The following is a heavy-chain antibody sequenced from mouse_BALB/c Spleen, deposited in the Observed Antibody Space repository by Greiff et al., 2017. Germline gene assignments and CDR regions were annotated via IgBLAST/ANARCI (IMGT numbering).Heavy chain of an antibody. V-gene: IGHV5-6-5*01. D-gene: IGHD2-1*01. Sequence: EVLLLESGAGLVKPGGSLKLSCAASGFTFSSYAMSWVRQTPEKRLEWVASISSGGSTYYSDSVKCRFTISGDNARNILYLQMSSLRSEDTAMYYCARSLPSYFDYWGQGTTLTVAS. J-gene: IGHJ2*01. CDR2: ISSGGST. CDR3: ARSLPSYFDY. CDR1: GFTFSSYA.